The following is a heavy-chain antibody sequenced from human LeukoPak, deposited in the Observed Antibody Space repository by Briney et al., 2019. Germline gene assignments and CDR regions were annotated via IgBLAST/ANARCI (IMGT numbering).Heavy chain of an antibody. CDR1: GYTFTSYA. CDR2: INAGNGNT. D-gene: IGHD1-26*01. Sequence: ASVKVSCKASGYTFTSYAMHWVRQAPGQRLEWMGWINAGNGNTKYSQKFQGRVTITRDTSASTAYMELSSLRSEDTAVYYCARDDSGSCSIDYWGQGTLVTVSS. CDR3: ARDDSGSCSIDY. J-gene: IGHJ4*02. V-gene: IGHV1-3*01.